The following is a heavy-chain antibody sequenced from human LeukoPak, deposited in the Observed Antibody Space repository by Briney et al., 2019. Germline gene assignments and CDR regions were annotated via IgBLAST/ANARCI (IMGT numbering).Heavy chain of an antibody. J-gene: IGHJ4*02. CDR2: IRYDGSNK. V-gene: IGHV3-30*02. CDR3: AKDRAGGSYAGDY. Sequence: PGGSLRPSCAASGFAFSSYGMHWVRQAPGKGLEWVAFIRYDGSNKYYADSVKGRFTISRDNSKNTLYLQMNSLRAEDTAVYYCAKDRAGGSYAGDYWGQGTLVTVSS. D-gene: IGHD1-26*01. CDR1: GFAFSSYG.